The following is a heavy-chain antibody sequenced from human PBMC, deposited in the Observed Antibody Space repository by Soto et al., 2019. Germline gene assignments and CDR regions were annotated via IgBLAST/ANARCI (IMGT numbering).Heavy chain of an antibody. CDR2: IDPSDSYT. CDR1: GYSFTSYW. J-gene: IGHJ5*02. Sequence: PGESLKISCKGSGYSFTSYWISWVRQMPGKGLEWMGRIDPSDSYTNYSPSFQGHVTISADESISTAYLQWSSLKASDTAMYYCARVRGQWLAPWWFDPWGQGTLVTVSS. V-gene: IGHV5-10-1*01. D-gene: IGHD6-19*01. CDR3: ARVRGQWLAPWWFDP.